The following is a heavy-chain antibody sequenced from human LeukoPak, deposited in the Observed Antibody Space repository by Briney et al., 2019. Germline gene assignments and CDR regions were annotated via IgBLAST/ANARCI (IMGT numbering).Heavy chain of an antibody. V-gene: IGHV4-34*01. CDR1: GGSFSGYY. CDR2: INHSGST. J-gene: IGHJ6*03. D-gene: IGHD2-15*01. CDR3: AKVKSRNCSGGCCYYYYYMDV. Sequence: SETLSLTCAVYGGSFSGYYWSWIRQPPGKGLEWIGEINHSGSTNYNPSLKSRVTISVDTSKNQSSLKLSSVTAEDTAVYYCAKVKSRNCSGGCCYYYYYMDVWGKGTTVTISS.